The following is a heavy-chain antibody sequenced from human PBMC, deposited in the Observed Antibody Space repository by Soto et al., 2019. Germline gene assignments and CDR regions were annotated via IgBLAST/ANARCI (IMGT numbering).Heavy chain of an antibody. CDR2: IYYSGST. J-gene: IGHJ4*02. CDR1: GGSVSSGSYY. D-gene: IGHD5-12*01. Sequence: SETLYLTCTVSGGSVSSGSYYWRWIRQPPGKGLEWIGYIYYSGSTNYNPSLKSRVTISVDTSKNQFSLKLSSVTAADTAVYYCAREIRDGYNLFYFDYWGQGTLVTVSS. V-gene: IGHV4-61*01. CDR3: AREIRDGYNLFYFDY.